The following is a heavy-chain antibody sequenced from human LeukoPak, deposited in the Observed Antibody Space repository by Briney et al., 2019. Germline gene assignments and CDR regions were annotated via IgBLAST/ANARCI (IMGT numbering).Heavy chain of an antibody. CDR3: ARDHKGIAAAGTFDP. D-gene: IGHD6-13*01. J-gene: IGHJ5*02. V-gene: IGHV4-38-2*02. Sequence: SETLSLTCTVSGYSISSGYYWGWIRQPPGKGLEWIGSIYHSGSTYYNPSLKSRVTISVDTSKNQFSLKLSSVTAADTAVYYCARDHKGIAAAGTFDPWGQGTLVTVSS. CDR2: IYHSGST. CDR1: GYSISSGYY.